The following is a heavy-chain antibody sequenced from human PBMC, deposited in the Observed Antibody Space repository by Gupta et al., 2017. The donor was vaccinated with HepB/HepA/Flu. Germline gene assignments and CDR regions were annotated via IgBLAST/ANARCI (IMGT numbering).Heavy chain of an antibody. D-gene: IGHD3-16*02. CDR3: ANHVNHRYLEGIYLYGTLDS. CDR2: IIPIFGGA. V-gene: IGHV1-69*01. CDR1: GGTFASHA. Sequence: QVQMVQSGTEVKEPGSSVKISCQTSGGTFASHAIRWVRQAPGRGLEWMGAIIPIFGGAKYAQKFQGRVSISADEFTDTAYVELRSLTSDDTAVYYCANHVNHRYLEGIYLYGTLDSWGQGTLVTVSS. J-gene: IGHJ4*02.